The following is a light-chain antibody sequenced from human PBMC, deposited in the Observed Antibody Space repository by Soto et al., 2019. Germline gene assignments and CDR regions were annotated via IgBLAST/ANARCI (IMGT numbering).Light chain of an antibody. CDR2: DAS. CDR3: QQYNSYSGT. CDR1: QSISNW. Sequence: DIQMTQSPSTLSASVGDRVTITCRASQSISNWLAWYQVKPGKAPKALIYDASSLDTGVPSGFSGSGSGTEFTLTISSLQPDDIATYYCQQYNSYSGTFGQGTKVDIK. V-gene: IGKV1-5*01. J-gene: IGKJ1*01.